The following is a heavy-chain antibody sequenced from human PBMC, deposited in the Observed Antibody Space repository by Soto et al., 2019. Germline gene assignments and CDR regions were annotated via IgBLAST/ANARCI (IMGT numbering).Heavy chain of an antibody. CDR1: GFSLTTTGVG. CDR3: ARRHCSSSSCPFDY. V-gene: IGHV2-5*02. J-gene: IGHJ4*02. Sequence: QITLKESGPTLVNPTQTLTLTCAFSGFSLTTTGVGVAWIRQPPGKALEWLALIYWDDDNRYRLSLKSRLTITKDTSKNQVVLTMTNMDPADTAKYYCARRHCSSSSCPFDYWCQGTLVSVSS. D-gene: IGHD2-2*01. CDR2: IYWDDDN.